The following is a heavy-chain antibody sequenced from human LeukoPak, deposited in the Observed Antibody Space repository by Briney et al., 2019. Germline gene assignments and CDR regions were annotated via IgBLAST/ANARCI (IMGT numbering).Heavy chain of an antibody. CDR2: INPSGGST. CDR1: GYAFTSYY. V-gene: IGHV1-46*01. J-gene: IGHJ4*02. D-gene: IGHD5-24*01. Sequence: ASVKVSCKASGYAFTSYYMHWVRQAPGQGLEWMGIINPSGGSTSYAQKFQGRVTMTRDTSTSTVYMELSSLRSEDTAVYYCARSREMATIFDYWGQGTLVTVSS. CDR3: ARSREMATIFDY.